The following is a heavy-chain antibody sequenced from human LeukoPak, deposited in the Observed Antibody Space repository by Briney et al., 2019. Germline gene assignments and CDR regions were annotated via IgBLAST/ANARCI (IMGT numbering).Heavy chain of an antibody. CDR3: ARDVTDAFDV. D-gene: IGHD2-21*02. V-gene: IGHV1-2*02. Sequence: ASVKVSCKASGYTFTVYYMHWVRQAPGQGLEWVGWINPNSGGTNFAQRFQDRVTMTRDTSISTAYMELGRLTSDDTAMYYCARDVTDAFDVWGQGTMVTVSP. J-gene: IGHJ3*01. CDR1: GYTFTVYY. CDR2: INPNSGGT.